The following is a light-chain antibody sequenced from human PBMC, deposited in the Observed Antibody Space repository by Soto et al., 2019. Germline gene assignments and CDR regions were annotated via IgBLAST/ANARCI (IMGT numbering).Light chain of an antibody. CDR2: GAS. J-gene: IGKJ4*01. CDR3: QQYNNWPPLA. V-gene: IGKV3-15*01. Sequence: EIVMTQSPATLSVSPGERVTLSCRASQSVSRNLAWYQQIPGQAPRLLIYGASTMATGIPARFSGSGSGTEFTLTISLLQSEDFAVYYCQQYNNWPPLAFGGGTKVEIK. CDR1: QSVSRN.